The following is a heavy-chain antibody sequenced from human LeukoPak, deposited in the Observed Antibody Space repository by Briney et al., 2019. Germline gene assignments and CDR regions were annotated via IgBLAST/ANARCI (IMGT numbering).Heavy chain of an antibody. V-gene: IGHV4-39*01. D-gene: IGHD6-13*01. CDR2: IYYSGST. Sequence: PSETLSLTCTVSGGSISSSSYYWGWIRQPPGKGLEWIGSIYYSGSTYYNPSLKSRVTISVDTPKNQFSLKLSSVTAADTAVYYCARVYSSSWFFDYRGQGTLVTVSS. CDR3: ARVYSSSWFFDY. J-gene: IGHJ4*02. CDR1: GGSISSSSYY.